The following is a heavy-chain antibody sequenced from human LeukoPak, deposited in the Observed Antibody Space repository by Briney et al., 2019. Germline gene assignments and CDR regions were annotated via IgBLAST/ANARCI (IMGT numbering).Heavy chain of an antibody. CDR2: IYSGGST. V-gene: IGHV3-53*01. CDR1: GFTVSTNY. Sequence: GGSLRLSCAVSGFTVSTNYMNWVRQAPGKGLEWVSLIYSGGSTNYADSVKGRFTISRDNSKNTLYLQMNSLRAEDTAVYYCARDDGIGGPFDYWGQGTLVTVSS. D-gene: IGHD4-23*01. CDR3: ARDDGIGGPFDY. J-gene: IGHJ4*02.